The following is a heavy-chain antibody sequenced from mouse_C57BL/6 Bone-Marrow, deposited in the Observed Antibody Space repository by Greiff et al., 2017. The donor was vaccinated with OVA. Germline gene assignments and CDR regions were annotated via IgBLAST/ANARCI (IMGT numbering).Heavy chain of an antibody. D-gene: IGHD1-1*02. J-gene: IGHJ1*03. CDR1: GYTFTSYW. V-gene: IGHV1-52*01. CDR2: IDPSDSET. CDR3: ARRGGCFYWYFDV. Sequence: QVQLQQPGAELVRPGSSVKLSCKASGYTFTSYWMHWVKQRPIQGLEWIGNIDPSDSETQYNQKFKDKATLTVDKSSSTAYMQLSSLTSEDSAVYYCARRGGCFYWYFDVWGTGTTVTVSS.